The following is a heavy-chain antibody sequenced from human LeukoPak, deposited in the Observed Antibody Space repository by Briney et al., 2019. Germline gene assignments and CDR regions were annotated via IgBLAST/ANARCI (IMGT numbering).Heavy chain of an antibody. CDR3: GSMVRGVIFN. CDR2: FDPEDGET. V-gene: IGHV1-24*01. Sequence: ASVKVSCKVSGYTLTELSMHWVRQAPGKGLEWLGGFDPEDGETIYAQKFQGRVTMTEDTSTDTAYTELSSLRSEDTAVYYCGSMVRGVIFNWGQGTLVTVSS. CDR1: GYTLTELS. J-gene: IGHJ4*02. D-gene: IGHD3-10*01.